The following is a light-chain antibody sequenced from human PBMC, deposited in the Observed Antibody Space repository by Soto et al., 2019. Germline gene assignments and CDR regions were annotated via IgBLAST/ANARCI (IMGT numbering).Light chain of an antibody. CDR2: GNS. J-gene: IGLJ3*02. CDR3: QSYDSSLSGWV. CDR1: SSNIGAGYD. Sequence: QAVVTQPPSVSGAPGQRVTISCTGSSSNIGAGYDVHWYQQLPGTAPKLLIYGNSNRPSGVPDRFSGSKSGTSASLAITGLQAEDEDYYYCQSYDSSLSGWVFGGGTKLTVL. V-gene: IGLV1-40*01.